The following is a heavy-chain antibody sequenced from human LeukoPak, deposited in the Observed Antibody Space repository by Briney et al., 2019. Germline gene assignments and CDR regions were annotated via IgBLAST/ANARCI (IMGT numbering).Heavy chain of an antibody. Sequence: GGSLRLSCVASGFTFSSYAMHWVRQAPGKGLELVAGTSYNGNNKFYADSVKGRFSISRDNSKNTLYLQMDSLRAEDTAVYYCAKGDNYYDSSGYYHVRALFDYWGQGALVTVSS. J-gene: IGHJ4*02. V-gene: IGHV3-30*04. D-gene: IGHD3-22*01. CDR3: AKGDNYYDSSGYYHVRALFDY. CDR2: TSYNGNNK. CDR1: GFTFSSYA.